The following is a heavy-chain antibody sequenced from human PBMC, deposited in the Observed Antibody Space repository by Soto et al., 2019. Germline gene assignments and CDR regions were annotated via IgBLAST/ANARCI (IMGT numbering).Heavy chain of an antibody. Sequence: QLQLQESGPGLVKPSETLSLTCTVSGGSISSSSYYWGWIRQPPGKGLEWIGSIYYSGSTYYNPSLKSRVTISVDTSKNQFSLKLSSVTAADTAVYYCARPIRPGFGEGIDYWGQGTLVTVSS. V-gene: IGHV4-39*01. CDR3: ARPIRPGFGEGIDY. CDR1: GGSISSSSYY. CDR2: IYYSGST. J-gene: IGHJ4*02. D-gene: IGHD3-10*01.